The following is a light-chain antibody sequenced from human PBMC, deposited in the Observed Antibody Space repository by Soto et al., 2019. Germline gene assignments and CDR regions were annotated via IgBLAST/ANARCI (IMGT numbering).Light chain of an antibody. CDR2: GAS. CDR3: QQYNKWPLT. CDR1: QSVSSSY. Sequence: EIVLTQSPGTLSLTPGERATLSCRASQSVSSSYLAWYQQTPGQAPRLLIYGASTRATGIPVRFSGSASGTEFTLTISSLQSEDFTVYYCQQYNKWPLTFGQGTNVDI. J-gene: IGKJ1*01. V-gene: IGKV3-15*01.